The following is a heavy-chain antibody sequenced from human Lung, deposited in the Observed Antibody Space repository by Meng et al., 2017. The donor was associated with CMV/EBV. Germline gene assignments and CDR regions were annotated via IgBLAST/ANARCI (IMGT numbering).Heavy chain of an antibody. V-gene: IGHV3-23*01. CDR2: ISGGGDNT. J-gene: IGHJ4*02. CDR1: GFTFRSRA. Sequence: GEXXKISCTGSGFTFRSRAMSWVRQAPGKGLEFVSSISGGGDNTYYTDSVKGRFIISRDNSKNTLYLQMDSLRAEDTALYYCAKGENYFDSSGLDYWGQGXQVTVSS. D-gene: IGHD3-22*01. CDR3: AKGENYFDSSGLDY.